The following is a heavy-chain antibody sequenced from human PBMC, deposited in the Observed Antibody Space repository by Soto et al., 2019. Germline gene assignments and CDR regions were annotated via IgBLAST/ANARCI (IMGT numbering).Heavy chain of an antibody. Sequence: SETLSLTCTISGGSFGTNYWSWIRQPPGKGLEWIAYIYHNGGKKYNPSLKSRATISIDTSKNQFSLTLNSAAAADTAVYYCALDSAGRGPFDPFGQGILVTVCS. J-gene: IGHJ5*02. CDR1: GGSFGTNY. D-gene: IGHD3-10*01. CDR2: IYHNGGK. V-gene: IGHV4-59*13. CDR3: ALDSAGRGPFDP.